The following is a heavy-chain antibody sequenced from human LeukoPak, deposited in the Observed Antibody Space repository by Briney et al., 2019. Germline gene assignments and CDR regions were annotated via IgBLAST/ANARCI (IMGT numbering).Heavy chain of an antibody. CDR3: ARIRDGYNDAYDI. V-gene: IGHV1-46*01. Sequence: GASVKVSCKGSGYTFTNYYIHWVRQAPGQGLEWMGLINPGGDNTNYAQNFQGRVTMTRDTSASTVYMELSSLRSEDTAIYYCARIRDGYNDAYDIWGQGTVVTVPS. D-gene: IGHD5-24*01. J-gene: IGHJ3*02. CDR2: INPGGDNT. CDR1: GYTFTNYY.